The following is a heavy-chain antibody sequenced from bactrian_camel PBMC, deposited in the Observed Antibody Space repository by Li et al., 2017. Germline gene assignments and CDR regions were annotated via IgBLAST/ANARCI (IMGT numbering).Heavy chain of an antibody. V-gene: IGHV3S55*01. CDR1: RFFAC. CDR2: IGRDFST. Sequence: HVQLVESGGGSVRAGGSLTLYCEASRFFACLGWFRQAPGQEREGIAAIGRDFSTSYADSVKGRFTISRDNAKNTLYLQMNSLKPDDAGTYFCAADRWYCDLRDWYRYGAWGQGTQ. J-gene: IGHJ4*01. D-gene: IGHD6*01. CDR3: AADRWYCDLRDWYRYGA.